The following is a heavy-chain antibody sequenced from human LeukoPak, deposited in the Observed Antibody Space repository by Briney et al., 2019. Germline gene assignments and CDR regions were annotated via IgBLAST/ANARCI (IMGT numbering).Heavy chain of an antibody. J-gene: IGHJ4*02. CDR1: GGSISSSSYY. CDR3: ARDRYRDGYYNFDY. CDR2: IYYSGST. Sequence: SETLSLTCTVSGGSISSSSYYWGWIRQPPGKGLEWIGYIYYSGSTNYNPSLKSRVTISVDTSKNQFSLKLSSVTAADTAVYYCARDRYRDGYYNFDYWGQGTLVTGSS. D-gene: IGHD5-24*01. V-gene: IGHV4-61*01.